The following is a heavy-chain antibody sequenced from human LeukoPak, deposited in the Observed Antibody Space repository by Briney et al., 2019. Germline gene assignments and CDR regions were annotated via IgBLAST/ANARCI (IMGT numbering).Heavy chain of an antibody. Sequence: GGSLRLSCAASGFTFSSYAMSWVRQAPGKGLEWVSAISGSGGSTYYADSVKGRFTISRDNSKNTLYLQMNSLRAEDTAVYYCAKKESSSSWYDYFDYWGQGTLVTVSS. CDR1: GFTFSSYA. CDR2: ISGSGGST. V-gene: IGHV3-23*01. CDR3: AKKESSSSWYDYFDY. J-gene: IGHJ4*02. D-gene: IGHD6-13*01.